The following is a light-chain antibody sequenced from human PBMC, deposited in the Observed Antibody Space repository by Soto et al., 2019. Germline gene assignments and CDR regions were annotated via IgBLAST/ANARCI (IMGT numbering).Light chain of an antibody. CDR2: EVS. J-gene: IGLJ1*01. V-gene: IGLV2-8*01. CDR3: SSYAGNNAYV. Sequence: QSLPTQLPSASGSPGQSCTISCPGTSSDVGGHNYVSWYQQHPGKAPTLMIYEVSKRPSGVPDLFSDSKSDNTSSLTVSGLQAEDEADYHCSSYAGNNAYVFGTGTKVTVL. CDR1: SSDVGGHNY.